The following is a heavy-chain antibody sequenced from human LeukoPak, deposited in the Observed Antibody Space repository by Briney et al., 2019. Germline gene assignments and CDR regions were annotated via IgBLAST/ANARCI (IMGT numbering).Heavy chain of an antibody. Sequence: PGGSLTLSFAASGFSFTNDWMTCVRQAPGKGLEWVANTYQEGSDKYYVATAKGRLTIFNANAKNSLYLQMNSLRAREKAVYYCGGIDGGGYFEYWGQGTLVTVSS. CDR3: GGIDGGGYFEY. V-gene: IGHV3-7*04. CDR2: TYQEGSDK. D-gene: IGHD3-10*01. J-gene: IGHJ4*02. CDR1: GFSFTNDW.